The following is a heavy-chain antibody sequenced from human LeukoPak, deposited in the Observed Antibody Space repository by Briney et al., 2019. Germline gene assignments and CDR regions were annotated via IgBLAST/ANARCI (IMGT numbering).Heavy chain of an antibody. Sequence: GASVKVSCKASGYTFTSYAMHWVRQAPGQRLEWMGWISAYNGNTNYAQKLQGRVTMTTDTSTSTAYMELRSLRSDDTAVYYCARGAYYYDSSGYFEYFQHWGQGTLVTVSS. J-gene: IGHJ1*01. D-gene: IGHD3-22*01. CDR1: GYTFTSYA. CDR3: ARGAYYYDSSGYFEYFQH. CDR2: ISAYNGNT. V-gene: IGHV1-18*01.